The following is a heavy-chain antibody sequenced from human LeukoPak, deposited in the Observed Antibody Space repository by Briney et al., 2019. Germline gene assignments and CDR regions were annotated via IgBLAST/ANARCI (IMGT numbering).Heavy chain of an antibody. V-gene: IGHV4-34*01. D-gene: IGHD3-9*01. J-gene: IGHJ4*02. CDR3: ARLDYDILTGHHRSMYYFDY. CDR1: GGSFSGYY. Sequence: PSETLSLTCAVYGGSFSGYYWSWIRQPPGKGLEWIGEINHSGSTNYNPSLKSRVTISVDTSKNQFSLKLSSVTAADTAVYYCARLDYDILTGHHRSMYYFDYWGQGTLVTVSS. CDR2: INHSGST.